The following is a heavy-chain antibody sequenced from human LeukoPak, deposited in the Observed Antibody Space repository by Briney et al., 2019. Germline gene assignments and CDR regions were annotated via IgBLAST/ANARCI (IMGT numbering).Heavy chain of an antibody. CDR1: GFTFSNYP. CDR3: AKDLRGLILRYFDS. Sequence: PGGSLRLSCAASGFTFSNYPMSYVRQAPGKGLEWVSTVGISGPDTYYADSVKGRFTISRDNSKNTLFLQMNSLGVEDTAVYYCAKDLRGLILRYFDSWGQGILVTVSS. J-gene: IGHJ4*02. CDR2: VGISGPDT. V-gene: IGHV3-23*01. D-gene: IGHD3-16*01.